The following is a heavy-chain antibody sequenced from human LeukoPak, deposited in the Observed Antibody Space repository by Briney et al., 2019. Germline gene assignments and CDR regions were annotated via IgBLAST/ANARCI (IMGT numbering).Heavy chain of an antibody. CDR3: ARDFPVYGSGSYYAY. Sequence: ASVTVSFTASGYTFTMYDINGVRQAPGQGGEGVGWMNPNSGNTGYAQKFQGRVTMTRNTSLSTAYMELRSLRSDDTAVYYCARDFPVYGSGSYYAYWGQGTLVTVSS. CDR2: MNPNSGNT. D-gene: IGHD3-10*01. V-gene: IGHV1-8*01. CDR1: GYTFTMYD. J-gene: IGHJ4*02.